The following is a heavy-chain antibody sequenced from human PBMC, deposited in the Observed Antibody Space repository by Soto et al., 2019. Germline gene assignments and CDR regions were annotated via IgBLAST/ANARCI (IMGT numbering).Heavy chain of an antibody. Sequence: QVQLVQSGAEVKKPGSSVKVSCKASGGTFSSYTISWVRQAPGQGLEWVGRIIPILGIANYAQKFQGRVTITADKSTSTAYLEVSSLRSEDTAVYYCARDYKGPDYWGKGTLVTVSS. CDR3: ARDYKGPDY. D-gene: IGHD3-10*01. CDR2: IIPILGIA. J-gene: IGHJ4*02. CDR1: GGTFSSYT. V-gene: IGHV1-69*08.